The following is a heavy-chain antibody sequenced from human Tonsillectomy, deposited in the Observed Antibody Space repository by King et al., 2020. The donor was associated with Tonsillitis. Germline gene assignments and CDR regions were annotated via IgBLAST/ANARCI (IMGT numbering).Heavy chain of an antibody. CDR2: ICYSGST. Sequence: QLQESGPGLVKPSQTLSLTCAVSGGSISSGGYSWSWIRQPPGKGLEWIGYICYSGSTYYNPSLKSRVTISVDTSKNQFSLKLSSVTAADTAVYYCARDSYYYGSGSYYDWYFDLWGRGTLVTVSS. J-gene: IGHJ2*01. D-gene: IGHD3-10*01. CDR1: GGSISSGGYS. CDR3: ARDSYYYGSGSYYDWYFDL. V-gene: IGHV4-30-4*07.